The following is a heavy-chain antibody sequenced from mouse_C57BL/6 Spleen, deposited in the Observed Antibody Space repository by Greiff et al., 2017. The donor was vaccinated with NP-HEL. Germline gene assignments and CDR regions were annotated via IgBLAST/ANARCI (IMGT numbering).Heavy chain of an antibody. CDR3: TRSVDY. CDR2: IDPETGGT. J-gene: IGHJ4*01. CDR1: GYTFTDYE. Sequence: VQVVESGAELVRPGASVTLSCKASGYTFTDYEMHWVKQTPVHGLEWIGAIDPETGGTAYNQKFKGKAILTADKSSSTAYMELRSLTSEDSAVYYCTRSVDYWGQGTSVTVSS. V-gene: IGHV1-15*01.